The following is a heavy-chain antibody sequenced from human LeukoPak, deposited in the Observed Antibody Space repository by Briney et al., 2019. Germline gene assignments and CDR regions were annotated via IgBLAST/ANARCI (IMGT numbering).Heavy chain of an antibody. CDR2: INGAGGAT. V-gene: IGHV3-23*01. CDR3: ARDLLPDDAFDI. Sequence: GGSLRLSCAASGFTFSNYAMTWVRQAPGKGLEWVSIINGAGGATYYADSVKGRFAISRDNSKNTLYLQMNSLRAEDTAVYYCARDLLPDDAFDIWGQGTMVTVSS. J-gene: IGHJ3*02. CDR1: GFTFSNYA.